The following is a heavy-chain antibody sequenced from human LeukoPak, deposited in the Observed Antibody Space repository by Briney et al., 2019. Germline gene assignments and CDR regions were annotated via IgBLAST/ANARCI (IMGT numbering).Heavy chain of an antibody. CDR1: GFTFSSYS. Sequence: NPWGSLRLSCAASGFTFSSYSMNWVRQAPGKGLEWVSSISSSSSYIYYADSVKGRFTISRDNAKNSLYLQMNSLRAEDTAVYYCARYLYSSGWALDYWGQGTLVTVSS. D-gene: IGHD6-19*01. J-gene: IGHJ4*02. CDR3: ARYLYSSGWALDY. CDR2: ISSSSSYI. V-gene: IGHV3-21*01.